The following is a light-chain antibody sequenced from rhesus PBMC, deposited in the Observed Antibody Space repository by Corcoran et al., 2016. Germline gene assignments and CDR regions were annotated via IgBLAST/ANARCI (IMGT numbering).Light chain of an antibody. CDR3: QQHNSYPRT. CDR1: QGISSY. Sequence: DIQMTQSPSSLSASVGDRVTITCRASQGISSYLAWYQQKPGKAPKLLFYAASTLQSGVPSRFSGSGSVTDFTLTISSLQPEDFATYYCQQHNSYPRTFGQGTKVEIK. V-gene: IGKV1-25*01. J-gene: IGKJ1*01. CDR2: AAS.